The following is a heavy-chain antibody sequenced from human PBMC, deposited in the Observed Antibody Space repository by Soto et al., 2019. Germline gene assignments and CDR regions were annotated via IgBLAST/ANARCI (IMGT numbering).Heavy chain of an antibody. D-gene: IGHD2-2*01. CDR1: GGSISSSSYY. J-gene: IGHJ4*02. V-gene: IGHV4-39*07. CDR3: ASTYCSSTSCYPNYFDY. Sequence: SETLSLTCTVSGGSISSSSYYWGWIRQPPGKGLEWIGSIYYSGSTYYNPSLKSRVTISVDTSKNQLSLKLSSVTAADTSVYYCASTYCSSTSCYPNYFDYWGQGTLVTVSS. CDR2: IYYSGST.